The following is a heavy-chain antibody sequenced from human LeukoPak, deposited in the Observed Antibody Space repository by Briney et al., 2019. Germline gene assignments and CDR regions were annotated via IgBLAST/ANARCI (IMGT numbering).Heavy chain of an antibody. CDR2: INPNSGGT. D-gene: IGHD3-22*01. J-gene: IGHJ4*02. CDR3: ASRGSWDYDSSGFDY. Sequence: ASVKVSCKASGYTFTGYYMHWVRQAPGQGLEWMGWINPNSGGTNYAQKFQGRVTMTRDTSISTAYMELSRLRSDDTAVYYCASRGSWDYDSSGFDYWGQGTLVTVSS. CDR1: GYTFTGYY. V-gene: IGHV1-2*02.